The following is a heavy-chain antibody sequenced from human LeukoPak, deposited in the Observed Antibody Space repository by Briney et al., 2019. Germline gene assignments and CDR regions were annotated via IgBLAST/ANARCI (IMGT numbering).Heavy chain of an antibody. D-gene: IGHD6-13*01. CDR1: GFTFSSYG. Sequence: GRSLRLSCAASGFTFSSYGMHWVRQAPGKGLEWVAVISYDGSNKYYADSVKGRFTISRDNSKNTLYLQMNSLRAEDTAVYSGAKASLPYSSSWSGAEYFQHWGQGTLVTVSS. CDR3: AKASLPYSSSWSGAEYFQH. CDR2: ISYDGSNK. J-gene: IGHJ1*01. V-gene: IGHV3-30*18.